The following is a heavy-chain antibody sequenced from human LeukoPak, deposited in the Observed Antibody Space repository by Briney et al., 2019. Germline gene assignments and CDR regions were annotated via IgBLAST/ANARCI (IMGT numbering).Heavy chain of an antibody. CDR1: GFTVSSNY. V-gene: IGHV3-53*01. CDR2: IYSGGST. J-gene: IGHJ4*02. D-gene: IGHD3-22*01. CDR3: ARAIDSSGYDYYFDY. Sequence: PGGSLRLSCAPSGFTVSSNYMSWVRQAPGKGLEWVSVIYSGGSTYYADSVKGRFTISRDNSKNTLYLQMNSLRAEDTAVYYCARAIDSSGYDYYFDYWGQGTLVTVSS.